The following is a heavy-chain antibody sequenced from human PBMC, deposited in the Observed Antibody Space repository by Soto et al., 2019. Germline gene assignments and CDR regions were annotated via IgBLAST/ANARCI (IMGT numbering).Heavy chain of an antibody. V-gene: IGHV4-59*01. CDR1: GGSISSYY. CDR2: IYYSGST. J-gene: IGHJ4*02. Sequence: QEQLQESRPALVKPSDTLTLTCTVTGGSISSYYWSWIRQPPGKGLEWIGYIYYSGSTNYNPSLNSRVTIPVDTSKNQSSLKLSSVTAADTAVYYCAREPRASIDYWVQGTLVTVSS. CDR3: AREPRASIDY.